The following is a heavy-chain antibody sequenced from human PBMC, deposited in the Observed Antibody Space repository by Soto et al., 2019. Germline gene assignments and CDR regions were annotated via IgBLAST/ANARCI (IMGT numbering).Heavy chain of an antibody. J-gene: IGHJ5*02. CDR1: GGSISSGGYY. CDR3: ARSVFP. CDR2: TYYIGST. Sequence: QVQLQESGPGLVKPSQTLSLTCTVSGGSISSGGYYWNWIRQHPGKGLEWIGYTYYIGSTYYNPSLXSXITISLGTSKNQFSLKLSSVTAADTAVYYCARSVFPWGQGTLVTVSS. V-gene: IGHV4-31*03.